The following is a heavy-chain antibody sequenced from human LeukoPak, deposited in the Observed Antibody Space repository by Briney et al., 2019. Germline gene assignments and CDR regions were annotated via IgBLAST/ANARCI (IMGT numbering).Heavy chain of an antibody. V-gene: IGHV4-59*08. J-gene: IGHJ4*02. CDR1: GGSISSYY. Sequence: SETLSLTCTVSGGSISSYYWSWIRQPPGKGLEWIGYIYYSGSTNYNPSPKSRVTISIDTSKNQFSLKLSSVTAADTAVYYCARHPSYYDRIDYWGQGTLVTVSS. D-gene: IGHD3-22*01. CDR2: IYYSGST. CDR3: ARHPSYYDRIDY.